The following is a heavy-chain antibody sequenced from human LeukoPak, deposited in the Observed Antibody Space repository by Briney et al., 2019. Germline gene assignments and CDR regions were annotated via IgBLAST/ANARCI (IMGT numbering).Heavy chain of an antibody. D-gene: IGHD4-17*01. CDR1: GFTFSSYG. Sequence: GGSLRLSCAASGFTFSSYGMHWVRQAPGKGLEWVAFIRYDGSNKYYADSVKGRFTISRDNSKNTLYLQMNSLRAEDTAVYYCAKDYGDYVGLYYYYYYMDVWGKGTTVTISS. V-gene: IGHV3-30*02. CDR2: IRYDGSNK. J-gene: IGHJ6*03. CDR3: AKDYGDYVGLYYYYYYMDV.